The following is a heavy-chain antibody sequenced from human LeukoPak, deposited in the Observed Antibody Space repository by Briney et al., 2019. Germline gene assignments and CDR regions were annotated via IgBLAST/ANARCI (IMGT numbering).Heavy chain of an antibody. J-gene: IGHJ5*02. CDR3: ARDSYDLWSGYYTFDP. Sequence: KTSETLSLTCTVSGYSISSGYYWGWIRQPPGKGLEWIGSIYHSGSTYYNPSLKSRVTISVDTSKNQFSLKLSSVTAADTAVYYCARDSYDLWSGYYTFDPWGQGTLVTVSS. CDR2: IYHSGST. V-gene: IGHV4-38-2*02. D-gene: IGHD3-3*01. CDR1: GYSISSGYY.